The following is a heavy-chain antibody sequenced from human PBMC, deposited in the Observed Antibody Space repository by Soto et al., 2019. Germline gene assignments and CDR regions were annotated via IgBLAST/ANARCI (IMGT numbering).Heavy chain of an antibody. CDR2: IDPSDSYT. CDR3: ARQSDDFWSGLAGSDWFDP. J-gene: IGHJ5*02. CDR1: GYSFTSYW. V-gene: IGHV5-10-1*01. Sequence: LGESLKISCKGSGYSFTSYWISWVRQMPGKGLEWMGRIDPSDSYTNYSPSFQGHVTISADKSISTAYLQWSSLKASDTAMYYCARQSDDFWSGLAGSDWFDPWGQGTLVTVSS. D-gene: IGHD3-3*01.